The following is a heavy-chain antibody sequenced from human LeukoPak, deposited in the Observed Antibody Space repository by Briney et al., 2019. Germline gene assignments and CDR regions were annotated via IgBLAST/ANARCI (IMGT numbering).Heavy chain of an antibody. CDR2: INPNSGGT. D-gene: IGHD3-3*02. CDR1: GYTFTGYY. V-gene: IGHV1-2*02. J-gene: IGHJ6*03. CDR3: ARDYGTFLEVYYYYYMDV. Sequence: GASVKVSCKASGYTFTGYYMHWVRQAPGQGLEWMGWINPNSGGTNYAQKFQGRVTMTRDTSISTAYMELSRLRSDDTAMYYCARDYGTFLEVYYYYYMDVWGKGTTVTVSS.